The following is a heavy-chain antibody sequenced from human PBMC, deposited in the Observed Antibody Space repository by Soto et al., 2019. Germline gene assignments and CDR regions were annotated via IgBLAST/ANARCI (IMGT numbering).Heavy chain of an antibody. Sequence: QLQLQESGPGLLKPSETLSLTCPVSGDSISSSNYYWGWIRQPPGKGLEWIGTIYYSGNTYYNPSFKSRVTMSVDTSKNQFSLRLTSVSATDTAVYYCARHVTERGYCSSTICYIDSWGQGTLVTVSS. V-gene: IGHV4-39*01. CDR1: GDSISSSNYY. J-gene: IGHJ4*02. CDR2: IYYSGNT. D-gene: IGHD2-2*02. CDR3: ARHVTERGYCSSTICYIDS.